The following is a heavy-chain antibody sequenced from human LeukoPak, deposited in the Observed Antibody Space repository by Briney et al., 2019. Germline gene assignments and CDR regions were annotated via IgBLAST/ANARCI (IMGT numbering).Heavy chain of an antibody. CDR1: GFTFSSYA. Sequence: GRSLRLSCAASGFTFSSYAMHWVRQAPGKGLEWVAVISYDGSNKYYADSVKGRFTISRDNSKNTLYLQTNSLRAEDTAVYYCARDSGYSSGSFDYWGQGTLVTVSS. J-gene: IGHJ4*02. CDR2: ISYDGSNK. D-gene: IGHD6-19*01. V-gene: IGHV3-30*04. CDR3: ARDSGYSSGSFDY.